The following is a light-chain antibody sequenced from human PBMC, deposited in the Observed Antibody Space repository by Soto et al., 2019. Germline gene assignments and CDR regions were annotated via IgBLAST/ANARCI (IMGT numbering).Light chain of an antibody. Sequence: QSALTQPASVSGSPGQSITISCTGTSNDIGGYNYVSWYRQYPGKAPKLMISEVSYRPSGVSDRFSGSKSGTTASLTISGLQTEDEADYYCSSYSPSSLLFGGGTKLTVL. CDR1: SNDIGGYNY. V-gene: IGLV2-14*01. CDR2: EVS. J-gene: IGLJ3*02. CDR3: SSYSPSSLL.